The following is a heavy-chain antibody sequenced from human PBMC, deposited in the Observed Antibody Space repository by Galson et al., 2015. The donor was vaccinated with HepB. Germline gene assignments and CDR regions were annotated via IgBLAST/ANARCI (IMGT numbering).Heavy chain of an antibody. CDR2: INTNTGNP. CDR1: GYTFTSYA. V-gene: IGHV7-4-1*02. Sequence: SVKVSCKASGYTFTSYAMNWVRQAPGQGLEWMGWINTNTGNPTYAQGFTGRFVFSLDTSVSTAYLQISSLKAEDTAVYYCARSISEVSGPWLVSGDPYYFDYWGQGTLVTVSS. D-gene: IGHD6-19*01. CDR3: ARSISEVSGPWLVSGDPYYFDY. J-gene: IGHJ4*02.